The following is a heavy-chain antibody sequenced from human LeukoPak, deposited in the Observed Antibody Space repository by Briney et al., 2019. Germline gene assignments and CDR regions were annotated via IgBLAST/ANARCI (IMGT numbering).Heavy chain of an antibody. CDR2: ISYDGSNK. D-gene: IGHD3-10*01. J-gene: IGHJ5*02. Sequence: PGGSLRLSCAASGFTFSSYAMHWVRQAPGKGLEWVAVISYDGSNKYYADSVKGRFTISRDNSKNTLYLQMNSLRAEDTAGYYCARVTYYYGSADNWFDPWGQGTLVTVSS. V-gene: IGHV3-30-3*01. CDR3: ARVTYYYGSADNWFDP. CDR1: GFTFSSYA.